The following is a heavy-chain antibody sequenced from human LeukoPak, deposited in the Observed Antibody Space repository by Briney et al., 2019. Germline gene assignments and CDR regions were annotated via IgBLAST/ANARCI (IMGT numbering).Heavy chain of an antibody. Sequence: GGSLRLSCAASGFTFSSYSMNWVRQAPGKGLEWVSSISSSSSYIYYADSVKGRFTISRDNAKNSLYLQMNSLRAEDTAVYYCARDITGYSSGGLGYWGQGTLVTVSP. D-gene: IGHD6-19*01. CDR2: ISSSSSYI. J-gene: IGHJ4*02. CDR1: GFTFSSYS. CDR3: ARDITGYSSGGLGY. V-gene: IGHV3-21*01.